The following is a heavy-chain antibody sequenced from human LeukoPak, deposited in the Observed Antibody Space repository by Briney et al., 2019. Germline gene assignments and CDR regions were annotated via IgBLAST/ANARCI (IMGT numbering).Heavy chain of an antibody. J-gene: IGHJ3*02. Sequence: ASVNVSCKASAYMFTRYHMHCVRQADGHGLEWMGWINPKSSVTNYAQKFQGRVTMTRDTSINKAYMELRRVKSDDTALYYCARPRGFYCSGGSCYSDAFDIWGQGTMVTVSS. V-gene: IGHV1-2*02. D-gene: IGHD2-15*01. CDR3: ARPRGFYCSGGSCYSDAFDI. CDR2: INPKSSVT. CDR1: AYMFTRYH.